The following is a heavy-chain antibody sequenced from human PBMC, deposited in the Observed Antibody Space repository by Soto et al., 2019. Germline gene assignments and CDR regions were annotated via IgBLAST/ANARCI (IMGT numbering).Heavy chain of an antibody. Sequence: QVQLQESGPGLLKPSQTLSLTCNVSGGYINSGGFYWSWIRQHPGKGLEWIGYIFHSGSTLYNPSLNSRFTLSADTSKNQLSLNLRAVTVAATAVYSCARGGIAGHWFDPWGQGTLVTVSS. CDR3: ARGGIAGHWFDP. CDR2: IFHSGST. J-gene: IGHJ5*02. CDR1: GGYINSGGFY. V-gene: IGHV4-31*03. D-gene: IGHD6-13*01.